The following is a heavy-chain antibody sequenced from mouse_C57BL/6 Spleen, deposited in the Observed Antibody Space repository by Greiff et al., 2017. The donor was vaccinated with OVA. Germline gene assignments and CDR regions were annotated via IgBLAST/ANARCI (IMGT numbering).Heavy chain of an antibody. Sequence: EVQLVESGGGLVKPGGSLKLSCAASGFTFSDYGMHWVRQAPEKGLEWVAYISSGSSTIYYADTVKGRFTISRDNAKNTLFLQMTSLRSEDTAMYYCARSPSYDLYAMDYWGQGTSVTVSS. CDR1: GFTFSDYG. CDR3: ARSPSYDLYAMDY. V-gene: IGHV5-17*01. J-gene: IGHJ4*01. CDR2: ISSGSSTI. D-gene: IGHD2-3*01.